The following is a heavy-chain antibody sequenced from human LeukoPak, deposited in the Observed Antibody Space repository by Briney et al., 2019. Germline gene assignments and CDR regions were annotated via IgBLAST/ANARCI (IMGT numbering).Heavy chain of an antibody. CDR1: GYTFTSYG. V-gene: IGHV1-18*01. CDR2: ISGYNGHT. D-gene: IGHD3-22*01. J-gene: IGHJ4*02. CDR3: ARDRHRRHYYDSSLHPPLDY. Sequence: ASVKVSCKASGYTFTSYGISWVRQAPGQGLEWTGWISGYNGHTNYAQKLQGRVTITTDTSTSTAYMDLRSLRSDDTAVYYCARDRHRRHYYDSSLHPPLDYWGQGTLVTVSS.